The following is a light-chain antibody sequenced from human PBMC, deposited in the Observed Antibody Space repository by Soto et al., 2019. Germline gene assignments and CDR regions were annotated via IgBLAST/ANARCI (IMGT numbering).Light chain of an antibody. CDR3: SSYTRSSFYV. CDR2: DVS. V-gene: IGLV2-14*01. CDR1: SSDVGGYNY. Sequence: QSVLTQPASVSGSPGQSITISCTGTSSDVGGYNYVSWYQQHPGKAPKLMIYDVSNRPSGVSNRFSGSKSGNTASLTISGLQAEDEADYNCSSYTRSSFYVFGTGTKLTVL. J-gene: IGLJ1*01.